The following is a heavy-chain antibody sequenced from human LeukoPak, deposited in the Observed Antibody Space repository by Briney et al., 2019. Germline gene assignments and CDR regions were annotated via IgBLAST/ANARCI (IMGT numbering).Heavy chain of an antibody. CDR2: ISGSGGST. CDR3: AKDLQPAAGMFPPRGNFDY. CDR1: GFTFSSYS. D-gene: IGHD6-13*01. V-gene: IGHV3-23*01. Sequence: PGGSLRLSCAASGFTFSSYSMNWVRQAPGKGLEWVSAISGSGGSTYYADSVKGRFTISRDNSKNTLYLQMNSLRAEDTAVYYCAKDLQPAAGMFPPRGNFDYWGQGTLVTVSS. J-gene: IGHJ4*02.